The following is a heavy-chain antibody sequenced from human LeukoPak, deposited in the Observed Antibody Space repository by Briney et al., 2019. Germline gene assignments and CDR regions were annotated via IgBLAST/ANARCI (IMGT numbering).Heavy chain of an antibody. CDR2: IYHRGST. CDR3: ARREQLRYYGMDV. V-gene: IGHV4-30-2*01. D-gene: IGHD6-13*01. Sequence: SQTLSLTCAVSGGSISSGGYSWSWIRQPPGKGLEWIGYIYHRGSTYYNPSLKSRVTISVDRSKNQFSLKLSSVTAADTAVYYCARREQLRYYGMDVWGQGTTVTVSS. J-gene: IGHJ6*02. CDR1: GGSISSGGYS.